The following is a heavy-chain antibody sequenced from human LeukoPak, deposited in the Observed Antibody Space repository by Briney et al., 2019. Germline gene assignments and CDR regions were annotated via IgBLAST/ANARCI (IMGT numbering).Heavy chain of an antibody. V-gene: IGHV3-23*03. CDR3: AKSGGTSARNFDWT. Sequence: PGGSLGLSCAASGFTFSSYSMNWVRQAPGKGLEWISVIYNDGITYYADSVKGRFTISRDNSKNTLYLQMNSLRAEDTAVYYCAKSGGTSARNFDWTWGQGILVTVSS. D-gene: IGHD3-9*01. CDR1: GFTFSSYS. J-gene: IGHJ4*02. CDR2: IYNDGIT.